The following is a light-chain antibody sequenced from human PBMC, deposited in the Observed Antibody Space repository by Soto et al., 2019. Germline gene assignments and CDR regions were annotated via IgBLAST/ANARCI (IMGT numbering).Light chain of an antibody. CDR1: SPNVGVYKL. CDR3: SSYAGESTVT. Sequence: QSALTQPASVSGSPGQSITISCTGTSPNVGVYKLVSWYQQHPGKAPKLIIYEDSKPPSGVSHRFSGSKSGNAASLTIAGLQAEDEDDYHCSSYAGESTVTFGGGTKLTVL. V-gene: IGLV2-23*01. J-gene: IGLJ2*01. CDR2: EDS.